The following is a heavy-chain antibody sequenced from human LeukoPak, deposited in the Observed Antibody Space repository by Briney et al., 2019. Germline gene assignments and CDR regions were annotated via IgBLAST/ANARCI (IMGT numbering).Heavy chain of an antibody. J-gene: IGHJ4*02. Sequence: SETLSLTCTVSGGSISSSSYYWGWIRQPPGKGLEWIGSIYYSGSTYYNPSLKSRVTIAVDTSKNQFSLKLSSVTAADTAVYYCARDQELGSSSNYDSSGYYYVWGQGTLVTVSS. CDR2: IYYSGST. D-gene: IGHD3-22*01. CDR1: GGSISSSSYY. V-gene: IGHV4-39*07. CDR3: ARDQELGSSSNYDSSGYYYV.